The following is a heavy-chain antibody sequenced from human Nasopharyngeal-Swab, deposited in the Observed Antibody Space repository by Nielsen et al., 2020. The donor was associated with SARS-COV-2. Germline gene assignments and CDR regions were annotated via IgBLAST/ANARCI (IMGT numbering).Heavy chain of an antibody. CDR2: ISYDGSNK. J-gene: IGHJ6*02. Sequence: GESLKISCAASGFTFSSYAMHWVRQAPGKGLEWVAVISYDGSNKYYADSVKGRFTISRDNSKNTLYLQMNSLRAEDTAAYYCARDGQDGGNSPYYYYYYGMDVWGQGTTVTVSS. V-gene: IGHV3-30-3*01. CDR3: ARDGQDGGNSPYYYYYYGMDV. D-gene: IGHD4-23*01. CDR1: GFTFSSYA.